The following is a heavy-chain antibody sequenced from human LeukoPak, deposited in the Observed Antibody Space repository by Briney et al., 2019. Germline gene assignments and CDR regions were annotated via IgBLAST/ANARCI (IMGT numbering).Heavy chain of an antibody. D-gene: IGHD3-10*01. Sequence: PSETLSLTCTVSGGSISSYYWSWIRQPAGKGLEWIGRIYTSGSTNYNPSLKSRVTMSVDTSKNQFSLKLSSVTAADTAVCYCARFMVRGVIGWFDPWGQGTLVTVSS. CDR3: ARFMVRGVIGWFDP. CDR1: GGSISSYY. V-gene: IGHV4-4*07. CDR2: IYTSGST. J-gene: IGHJ5*02.